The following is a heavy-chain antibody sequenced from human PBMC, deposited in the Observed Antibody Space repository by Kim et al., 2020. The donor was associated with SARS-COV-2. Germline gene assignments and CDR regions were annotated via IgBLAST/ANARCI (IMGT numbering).Heavy chain of an antibody. Sequence: ADSVKGRFTISRDNSKNTLYLQMNSLRAEDTAVYYCAKRSSTSSYYGMDVWGQGTTVTVSS. V-gene: IGHV3-23*01. D-gene: IGHD2-2*01. J-gene: IGHJ6*02. CDR3: AKRSSTSSYYGMDV.